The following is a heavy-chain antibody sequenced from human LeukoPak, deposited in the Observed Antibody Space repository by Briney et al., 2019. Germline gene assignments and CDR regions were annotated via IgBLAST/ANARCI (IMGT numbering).Heavy chain of an antibody. J-gene: IGHJ4*02. CDR1: GFTFSNYY. V-gene: IGHV3-7*03. CDR2: IKQDGSEK. D-gene: IGHD2-2*01. CDR3: AKDQGYCSSTSCFFDY. Sequence: GGSLRLSCVASGFTFSNYYMSWVRQAPGKGLEWVANIKQDGSEKYYVDSVKGRFTISRDNSKNTLYLQMNSLRAEDSAIYYCAKDQGYCSSTSCFFDYWGQGTLVTVSS.